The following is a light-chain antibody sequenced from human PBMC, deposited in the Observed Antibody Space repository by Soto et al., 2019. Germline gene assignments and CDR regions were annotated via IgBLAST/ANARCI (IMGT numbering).Light chain of an antibody. V-gene: IGKV3-11*01. CDR3: QHRTNWEYT. CDR1: QSVSSS. CDR2: GAS. J-gene: IGKJ2*01. Sequence: EIVLTQSPATLSLSPGERDTLSCRASQSVSSSLAWYQQKPGQAPRLLIYGASKRAPGIPVRFSASGSGTDFTLTISSLDPEDFAVYSCQHRTNWEYTFGQGTKLEIK.